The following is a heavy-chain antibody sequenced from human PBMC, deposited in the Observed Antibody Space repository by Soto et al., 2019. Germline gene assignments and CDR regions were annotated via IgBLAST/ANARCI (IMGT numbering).Heavy chain of an antibody. CDR2: INHSGST. CDR1: GGSFSGYY. D-gene: IGHD5-12*01. V-gene: IGHV4-34*01. J-gene: IGHJ4*02. Sequence: SETLSLTCAVYGGSFSGYYWSWIRQPPGKGLEWIGEINHSGSTNYNPSLKSRVTISVDTSKNQFSLKLSSVTAADTAVYYCARGSGYSGYDFHPPYYFDYWGQGTLVTVSS. CDR3: ARGSGYSGYDFHPPYYFDY.